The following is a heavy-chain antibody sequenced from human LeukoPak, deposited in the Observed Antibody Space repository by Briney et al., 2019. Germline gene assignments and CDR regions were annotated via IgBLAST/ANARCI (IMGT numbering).Heavy chain of an antibody. V-gene: IGHV3-23*01. D-gene: IGHD5-12*01. CDR2: ISGSGGST. CDR3: AKSTYSGYDFGPFDY. J-gene: IGHJ4*02. Sequence: GGSLRLSCAASGFTFSSYAMSWVRQAPGEGLEWVSAISGSGGSTYYADSVKGRFTISRDNSKNTLYLQMNSLRAEDTAVYYCAKSTYSGYDFGPFDYWGQGTLVTVSS. CDR1: GFTFSSYA.